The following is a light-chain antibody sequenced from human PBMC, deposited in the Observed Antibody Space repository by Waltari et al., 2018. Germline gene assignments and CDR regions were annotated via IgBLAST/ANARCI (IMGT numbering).Light chain of an antibody. V-gene: IGLV3-25*03. CDR1: ALPKQY. J-gene: IGLJ1*01. CDR2: KDT. CDR3: QSADNIGTYV. Sequence: SYELTQPPSVSVSPGQTARVPCSGDALPKQYAYWYQQRPGQAPILVIYKDTERPSGIPERFSGSSSGTTATLTISGVQAEDEAEYYCQSADNIGTYVFGPGTKVTVL.